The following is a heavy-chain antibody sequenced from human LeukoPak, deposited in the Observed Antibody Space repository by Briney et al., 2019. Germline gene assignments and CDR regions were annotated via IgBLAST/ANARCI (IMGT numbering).Heavy chain of an antibody. V-gene: IGHV4-61*02. CDR3: AREVGFLEWLPEGYYYYMDV. Sequence: PSETLSLTCTVSGGSISSGDYYWSWIRQPAGKGLEWIGRIYTSGSTNYNPSLKSRVTMSVDTSKNQFSLKLSSVTAADTAVYYCAREVGFLEWLPEGYYYYMDVWGKGTTVTASS. CDR2: IYTSGST. CDR1: GGSISSGDYY. J-gene: IGHJ6*03. D-gene: IGHD3-3*01.